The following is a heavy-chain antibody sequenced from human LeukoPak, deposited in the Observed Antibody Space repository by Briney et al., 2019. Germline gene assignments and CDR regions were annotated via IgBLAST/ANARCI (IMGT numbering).Heavy chain of an antibody. CDR2: INPNSGGT. Sequence: ASVKVSCKASGYTFTGYYMHWARQAPGQGLEWMGWINPNSGGTNYAQKFQGRVTMTRGTSISTAYMELSRLRSDDTAVYYCAREYGDTAMVYYFDYWGQGTLVTVSS. D-gene: IGHD5-18*01. CDR3: AREYGDTAMVYYFDY. J-gene: IGHJ4*02. CDR1: GYTFTGYY. V-gene: IGHV1-2*02.